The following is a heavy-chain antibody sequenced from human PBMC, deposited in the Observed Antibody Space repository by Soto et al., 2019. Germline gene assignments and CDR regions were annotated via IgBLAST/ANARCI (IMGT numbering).Heavy chain of an antibody. CDR1: GFTFSNAW. D-gene: IGHD6-6*01. J-gene: IGHJ6*01. CDR3: ISERPKLGYGMD. V-gene: IGHV3-15*01. Sequence: PGGSIRLPCAASGFTFSNAWMSWVRQAPGKGLEWVGRIKRKTDGGTTDYAAPVKGRFTISRDDSKNTLYLQMSSDKTVDTAVYHGISERPKLGYGMD. CDR2: IKRKTDGGTT.